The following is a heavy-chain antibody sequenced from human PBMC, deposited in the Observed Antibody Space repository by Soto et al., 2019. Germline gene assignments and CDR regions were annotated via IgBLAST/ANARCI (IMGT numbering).Heavy chain of an antibody. CDR3: AILGITMVRGVITKTVP. Sequence: SETLSLTCTVSDGSINTFYWSWVRQPAGKGLEWIGRIFSSGSTSFNPSLESRVAMSVDTSKNHFSLNLSSVTAADMAVYYCAILGITMVRGVITKTVPWGQGTLVTVSS. CDR1: DGSINTFY. V-gene: IGHV4-4*07. J-gene: IGHJ5*02. D-gene: IGHD3-10*01. CDR2: IFSSGST.